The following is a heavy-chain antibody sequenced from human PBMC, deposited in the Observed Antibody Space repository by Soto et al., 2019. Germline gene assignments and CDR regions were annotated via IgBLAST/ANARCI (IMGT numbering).Heavy chain of an antibody. CDR3: ARVSGTGGYTYGLDY. D-gene: IGHD5-18*01. Sequence: ASVKVSCKASGYNFTKYGISWVRQAPGEAPQWMGWISTHNGNTNYAHKLQDRVTMTTDTSTTTAYIELRGLRYEDTAVYFCARVSGTGGYTYGLDYWGQGTVVTVSS. CDR2: ISTHNGNT. J-gene: IGHJ4*02. V-gene: IGHV1-18*04. CDR1: GYNFTKYG.